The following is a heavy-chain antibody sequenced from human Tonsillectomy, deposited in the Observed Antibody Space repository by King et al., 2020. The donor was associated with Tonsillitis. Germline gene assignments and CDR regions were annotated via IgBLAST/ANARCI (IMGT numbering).Heavy chain of an antibody. J-gene: IGHJ4*02. D-gene: IGHD1-1*01. CDR3: ARGESSTIDY. CDR2: VYHSGYN. CDR1: GASISSTSW. V-gene: IGHV4-4*02. Sequence: QLQESGPGLVKPSGTLSLTCTVSGASISSTSWWNWVRQSPGKGLEWIGEVYHSGYNNYNPSLKSRLIISVNKSKNQFSLSLNSSTAADTAVYFCARGESSTIDYWGQGTLVTVFS.